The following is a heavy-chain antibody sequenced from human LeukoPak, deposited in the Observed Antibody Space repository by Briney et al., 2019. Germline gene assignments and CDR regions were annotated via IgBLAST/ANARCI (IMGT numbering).Heavy chain of an antibody. V-gene: IGHV3-30*18. CDR2: ISYDGSNK. Sequence: GGSLRLSCAASGFTFSSYGMHWVRQAPGKGLEWVAVISYDGSNKYYADSVKGRFTISRDNSKNTLYLQMNSLRAEDTAVYYCAKDQYSGWYGGYYYYGMDVWGQETTVTVSS. CDR1: GFTFSSYG. CDR3: AKDQYSGWYGGYYYYGMDV. D-gene: IGHD6-19*01. J-gene: IGHJ6*02.